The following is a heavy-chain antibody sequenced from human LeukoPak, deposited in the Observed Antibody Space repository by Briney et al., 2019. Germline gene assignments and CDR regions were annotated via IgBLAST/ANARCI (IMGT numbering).Heavy chain of an antibody. D-gene: IGHD3-22*01. CDR3: ARGGGYYDSSGYHDAFDS. CDR2: INWNGGST. Sequence: PGGSLRLSCAASGFTFDDYGMSWVRQAPGKGLEWVSGINWNGGSTGYADSVKGRFTISRDNAKNSLYLQMNSLRAEDTALYYCARGGGYYDSSGYHDAFDSWGQGTMVTVCS. CDR1: GFTFDDYG. J-gene: IGHJ3*02. V-gene: IGHV3-20*04.